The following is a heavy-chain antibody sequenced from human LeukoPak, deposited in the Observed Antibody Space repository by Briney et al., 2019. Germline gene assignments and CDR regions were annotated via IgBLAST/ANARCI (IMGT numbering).Heavy chain of an antibody. Sequence: TGGSLRLSCAASGFTFSAYAMSWVRQAPGKGLEWVSAISRSGSSTDYADSVKGPFTISRDNSKNTLYLQMNSLRPEDTAVYYCAKGGDILTGYYLYWYFDLWGRGTLVTVSS. J-gene: IGHJ2*01. V-gene: IGHV3-23*01. CDR2: ISRSGSST. D-gene: IGHD3-9*01. CDR1: GFTFSAYA. CDR3: AKGGDILTGYYLYWYFDL.